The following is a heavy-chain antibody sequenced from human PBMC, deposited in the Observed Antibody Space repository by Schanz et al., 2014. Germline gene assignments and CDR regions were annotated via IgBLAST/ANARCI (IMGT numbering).Heavy chain of an antibody. J-gene: IGHJ5*01. CDR1: GKRYF. V-gene: IGHV1-46*02. D-gene: IGHD3-16*01. CDR3: ARNYEWFES. Sequence: QVQLVQSGPAVKKPGASVKISCGTFGKRYFIHWVRQAPGQGLEWMGMIDPRGASTTYAQKFQGRLSLTGDMSTSTLYLELRSLTSEDTAVYYCARNYEWFESWGQGTLVTVSS. CDR2: IDPRGAST.